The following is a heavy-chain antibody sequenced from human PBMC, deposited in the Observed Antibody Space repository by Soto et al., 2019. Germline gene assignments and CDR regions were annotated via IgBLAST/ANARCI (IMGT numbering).Heavy chain of an antibody. D-gene: IGHD6-19*01. CDR1: GFSLSTSGVG. J-gene: IGHJ4*02. V-gene: IGHV2-5*01. CDR2: IYWNDDK. Sequence: QITLKESGPTLVKPTQTLTLTCTFSGFSLSTSGVGVGWIRQPPGKALEWLALIYWNDDKRYSPSLKSRLTITKDTSKNQVVLTMTNMDPVDTATDYCAHSGWHLHSSGWYFDYWGQGTLVTVSS. CDR3: AHSGWHLHSSGWYFDY.